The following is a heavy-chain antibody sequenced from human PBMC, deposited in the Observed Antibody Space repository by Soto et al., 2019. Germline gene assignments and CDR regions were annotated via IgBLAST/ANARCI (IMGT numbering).Heavy chain of an antibody. D-gene: IGHD3-22*01. V-gene: IGHV3-30-3*01. CDR2: ISYDGSNK. J-gene: IGHJ4*02. CDR3: ARGSGYYYGDYYFDY. Sequence: GGSLRLSCAASGFTFSSYAMHWVRQAPGKGLEWVAVISYDGSNKYYADSVKGRFTISRDNSKNTLYLQMNSLRAEDTAVYYCARGSGYYYGDYYFDYWGQGTLVTVSS. CDR1: GFTFSSYA.